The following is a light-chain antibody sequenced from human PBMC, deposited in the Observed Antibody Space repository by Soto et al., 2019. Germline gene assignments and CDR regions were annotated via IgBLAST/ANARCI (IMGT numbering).Light chain of an antibody. CDR3: CSYAGSYTHWV. J-gene: IGLJ3*02. CDR1: SSDVGAYNY. Sequence: QSALTQPRSVSGSPGQSVTISCTGTSSDVGAYNYVSWYQKHPGKAPKLMIYDVSKRPSGVPDRFSGSKSGNTASLTISGLQAEDEADYHCCSYAGSYTHWVFGGGTKLTVL. V-gene: IGLV2-11*01. CDR2: DVS.